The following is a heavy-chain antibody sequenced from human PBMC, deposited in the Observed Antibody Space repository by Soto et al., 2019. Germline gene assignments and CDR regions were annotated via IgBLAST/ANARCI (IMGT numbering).Heavy chain of an antibody. CDR2: IWYDGSRR. J-gene: IGHJ6*02. Sequence: QAGGSLRLSCAASGFTFSNFGMHWVRQPPGKGLEWVAVIWYDGSRRYYADSVKGRFAISRDNSKNTVYLQMNSLRAEDTAVYYCARDWLTHGMDVWGQGTTVTVSS. V-gene: IGHV3-33*01. CDR1: GFTFSNFG. D-gene: IGHD6-19*01. CDR3: ARDWLTHGMDV.